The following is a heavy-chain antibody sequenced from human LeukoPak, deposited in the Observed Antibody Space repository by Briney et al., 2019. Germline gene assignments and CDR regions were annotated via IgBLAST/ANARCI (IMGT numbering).Heavy chain of an antibody. CDR2: IKQDGSEH. Sequence: GGSLRLSCAASGFTFSSYLMNWVRQAPGKGLEWVASIKQDGSEHYYVDSVKGRFTISRDNAKNSLYLQMDSLRAEDTAVYYCARRSEGISSSGWFDPWGQGTLVTVSS. V-gene: IGHV3-7*01. J-gene: IGHJ5*02. CDR3: ARRSEGISSSGWFDP. CDR1: GFTFSSYL. D-gene: IGHD6-6*01.